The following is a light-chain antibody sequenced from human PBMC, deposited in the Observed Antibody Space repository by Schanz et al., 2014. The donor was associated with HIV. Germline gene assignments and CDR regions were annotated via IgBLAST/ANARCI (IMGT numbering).Light chain of an antibody. Sequence: EIVLTQSPGTLSLSPGERATLSCRASQSVRSHLAWYQQKPGQSPRLLIYGASTRATGVPARFSGSGSGTDFTLTINRLEPEDFAVYFCQSYAGSFGPGTKVD. J-gene: IGKJ3*01. CDR3: QSYAGS. CDR1: QSVRSH. CDR2: GAS. V-gene: IGKV3-20*01.